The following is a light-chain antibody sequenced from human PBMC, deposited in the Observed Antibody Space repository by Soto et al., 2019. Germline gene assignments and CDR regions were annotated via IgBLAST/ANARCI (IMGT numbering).Light chain of an antibody. J-gene: IGKJ2*01. CDR1: HTIATY. CDR2: GAS. V-gene: IGKV1-39*01. Sequence: DIQMTQSPSSLSASVEDRVTLTCRASHTIATYLNWYQQKAGKVPEVLIYGASTLQVGVPSRFTGSGYGTDFTLTINNVQPEDFATYYCQQFYYYAHTFGQGTKLEVK. CDR3: QQFYYYAHT.